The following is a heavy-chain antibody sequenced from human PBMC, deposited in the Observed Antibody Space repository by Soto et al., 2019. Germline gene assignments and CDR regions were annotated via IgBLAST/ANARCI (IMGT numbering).Heavy chain of an antibody. CDR2: IKNKVDGGTT. V-gene: IGHV3-15*05. CDR1: GFSFTNAW. CDR3: ASDLSGRADV. J-gene: IGHJ6*02. Sequence: EVQLVESGGGLVKPGGSLRLSCTGTGFSFTNAWMSWVRQAPGKGLEWVGRIKNKVDGGTTDYAAPVKGRFSISRDNAKNTLYLQMNSLRVEDTAVYYCASDLSGRADVWGQGTTVTVSS. D-gene: IGHD2-21*01.